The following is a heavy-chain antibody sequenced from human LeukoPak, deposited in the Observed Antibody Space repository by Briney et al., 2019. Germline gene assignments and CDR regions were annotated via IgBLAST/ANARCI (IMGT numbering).Heavy chain of an antibody. CDR3: ARAAYSSTWYSRYFDL. V-gene: IGHV3-48*03. CDR2: ISSSGSTI. Sequence: GSLRLSCAASGFTFSSYEMNWVRQAPGKGLEWVSYISSSGSTIYYADSVKGRFTISRDNSKNTLYLQMNSLRAGDTAVYYCARAAYSSTWYSRYFDLWGRGTLVTVSS. CDR1: GFTFSSYE. J-gene: IGHJ2*01. D-gene: IGHD6-13*01.